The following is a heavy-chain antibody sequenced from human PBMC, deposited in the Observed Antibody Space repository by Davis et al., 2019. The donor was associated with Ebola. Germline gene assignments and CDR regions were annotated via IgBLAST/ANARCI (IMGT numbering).Heavy chain of an antibody. V-gene: IGHV1-18*01. J-gene: IGHJ4*02. CDR2: ISAYNGNT. CDR1: GHTFTGYG. CDR3: ARGGYSSSWYEFDY. Sequence: ASVKVSCKASGHTFTGYGISWVRQAPGQGLEWMGWISAYNGNTNYAQKLQGRVTMTTDTSTSTAYMELRSLRSDDTAVYYCARGGYSSSWYEFDYWGQGTLVTVSS. D-gene: IGHD6-13*01.